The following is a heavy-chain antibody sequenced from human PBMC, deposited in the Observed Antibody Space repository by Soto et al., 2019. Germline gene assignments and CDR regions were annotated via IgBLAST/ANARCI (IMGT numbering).Heavy chain of an antibody. CDR3: ARHTRNQFDP. Sequence: SETMCLTCTVADGSISSSSDYWGWIRQPPGKGLEWIGSIYYSERTSYNSGSTYYSPSLKSRVTISGDTSKSQFSLKLSSVTAADTAVYYCARHTRNQFDPWGQGTLLTVSS. V-gene: IGHV4-39*01. CDR1: DGSISSSSDY. J-gene: IGHJ5*02. CDR2: IYYSERTSYNSGST.